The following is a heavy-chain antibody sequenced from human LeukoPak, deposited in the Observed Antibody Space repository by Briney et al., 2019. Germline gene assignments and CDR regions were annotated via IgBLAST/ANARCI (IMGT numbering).Heavy chain of an antibody. V-gene: IGHV3-43*01. D-gene: IGHD3-22*01. CDR3: AAGALYYYENSGYHY. J-gene: IGHJ4*02. CDR2: LSWDGSST. CDR1: GFTFNNYT. Sequence: GGSLRLSCAASGFTFNNYTMHWVRQPPGKGLEWVSLLSWDGSSTYYADSVKGRFTISRDNSKNSLYLQMNSLRSEDTAFYYCAAGALYYYENSGYHYWGQGTLVTVSS.